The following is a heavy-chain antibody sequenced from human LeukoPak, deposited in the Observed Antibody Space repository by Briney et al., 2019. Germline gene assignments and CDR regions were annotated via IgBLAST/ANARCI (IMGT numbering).Heavy chain of an antibody. J-gene: IGHJ6*02. CDR2: IIPIFGTA. Sequence: SVKVSCKGSGGTFSSYAISWVRQAPGQGLEWMGGIIPIFGTANYAQKFQGRVTITADESTSTAYMELSSLRSEDTAVYYCARSLLRGVPEHYYYYGMDVWGQGTTVTVSS. V-gene: IGHV1-69*01. CDR3: ARSLLRGVPEHYYYYGMDV. CDR1: GGTFSSYA. D-gene: IGHD3-22*01.